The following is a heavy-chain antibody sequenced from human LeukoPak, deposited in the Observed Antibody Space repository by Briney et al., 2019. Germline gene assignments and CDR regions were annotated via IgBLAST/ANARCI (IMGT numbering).Heavy chain of an antibody. Sequence: GGSLRLSCAASGFTFSSYWMHWVRQAPGKGLVWVSRINSDGSSTSYADSVKGRFTISRDTSKNTLYLQMNSLRAEDTAVYYCARDGPRAGRGVIFDDWGQGTLVTVSS. D-gene: IGHD3-10*01. J-gene: IGHJ4*02. CDR3: ARDGPRAGRGVIFDD. V-gene: IGHV3-74*01. CDR2: INSDGSST. CDR1: GFTFSSYW.